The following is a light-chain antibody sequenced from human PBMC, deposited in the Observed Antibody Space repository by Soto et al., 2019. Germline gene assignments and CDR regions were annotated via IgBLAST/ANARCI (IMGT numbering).Light chain of an antibody. V-gene: IGKV2-28*01. CDR1: QSLLHNNGYNY. CDR3: MQALKHPVT. CDR2: LGS. Sequence: EIVMTQSPLSLPVTLGDPASISCRSRQSLLHNNGYNYLDWYVQKTGHSPELLIHLGSNWAPGVPASFSGSGSGTDFTLKISRVEAEDVGVYYCMQALKHPVTFGQGTRLAIK. J-gene: IGKJ5*01.